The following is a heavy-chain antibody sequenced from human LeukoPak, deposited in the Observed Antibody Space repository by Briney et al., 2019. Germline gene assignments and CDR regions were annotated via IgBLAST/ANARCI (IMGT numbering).Heavy chain of an antibody. Sequence: PGGSLRLSCAASGFTFDDYGMSWVRQAPGKGLEWVSGINWNGGSTGYADSVKGRFTISRDNAKNSLYLQMNSLRAEDTALYYCARDVGYCSGGSCNNWFDPWGQGTLVTVSS. CDR2: INWNGGST. V-gene: IGHV3-20*04. CDR1: GFTFDDYG. D-gene: IGHD2-15*01. J-gene: IGHJ5*02. CDR3: ARDVGYCSGGSCNNWFDP.